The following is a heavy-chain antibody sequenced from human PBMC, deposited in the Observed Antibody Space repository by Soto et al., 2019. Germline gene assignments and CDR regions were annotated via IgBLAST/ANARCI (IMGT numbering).Heavy chain of an antibody. Sequence: QVQLVQSGAEVKKPGSSVKVSCKASGGTFSSYAISWVRQAPGQGLEWMGGIIPILGTANYAQKFQGRVTITADKSTTTAYIELSSLRSEETAVYYCATPVVPAAIASRNKYGMDVWGQGTTVTVSS. CDR2: IIPILGTA. CDR3: ATPVVPAAIASRNKYGMDV. J-gene: IGHJ6*02. CDR1: GGTFSSYA. V-gene: IGHV1-69*06. D-gene: IGHD2-2*01.